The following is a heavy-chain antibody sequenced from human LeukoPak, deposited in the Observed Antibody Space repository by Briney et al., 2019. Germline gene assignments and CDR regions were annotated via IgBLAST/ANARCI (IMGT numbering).Heavy chain of an antibody. V-gene: IGHV3-74*01. CDR1: GFTFSTYW. J-gene: IGHJ1*01. CDR3: ARAPSEIGGYYPEYFRH. CDR2: IKSDGST. D-gene: IGHD3-3*01. Sequence: PGGSLRLSCAASGFTFSTYWRQWVRHAPGKGLVWVSRIKSDGSTNYADSVKGRFTISRDNAKNTLSLQMNSLRPEHTGVYYCARAPSEIGGYYPEYFRHWGQGPLVTVSS.